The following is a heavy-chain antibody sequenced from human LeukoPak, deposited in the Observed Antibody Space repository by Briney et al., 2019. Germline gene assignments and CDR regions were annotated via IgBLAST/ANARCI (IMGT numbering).Heavy chain of an antibody. D-gene: IGHD3-16*01. CDR1: GFTFSDYY. CDR2: ISSNSSYT. J-gene: IGHJ5*02. CDR3: ASWVITFGGVIDH. Sequence: GGSLRLSCAASGFTFSDYYMSWIRQAPGKGLEWVSYISSNSSYTNYADSVKGRFTISRDNAKNSLYLQMNSLRAEDTAVYYCASWVITFGGVIDHWGQGTLVTVSS. V-gene: IGHV3-11*06.